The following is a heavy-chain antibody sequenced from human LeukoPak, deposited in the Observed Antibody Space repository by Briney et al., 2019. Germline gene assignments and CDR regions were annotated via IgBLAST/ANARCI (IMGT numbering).Heavy chain of an antibody. CDR3: ARDHRGGTMVNVNWFDS. Sequence: KASETLSLTCTVSGGSVSNSNYYWSWIRQHPGKGLEWIGYIYYSGTTNYNPSLKSRVTISVDTSKNQFSLKLSSVTAADTAVYYCARDHRGGTMVNVNWFDSWGQGTLDSVSS. D-gene: IGHD4-23*01. CDR1: GGSVSNSNYY. J-gene: IGHJ5*01. CDR2: IYYSGTT. V-gene: IGHV4-61*01.